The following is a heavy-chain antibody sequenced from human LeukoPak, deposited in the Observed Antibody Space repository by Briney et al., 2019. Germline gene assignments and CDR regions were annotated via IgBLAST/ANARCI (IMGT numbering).Heavy chain of an antibody. Sequence: GGSLRLSCAASEFTFSSYSMNWVRQAPGKGLEWVSYITNSGNSKSYAVSVKGRFTISRDNTKNSLYLQMNGLRAEDTAVYYCARTRGSGYLTFDYWGQGILVTVSS. J-gene: IGHJ4*02. V-gene: IGHV3-48*01. D-gene: IGHD3-22*01. CDR1: EFTFSSYS. CDR2: ITNSGNSK. CDR3: ARTRGSGYLTFDY.